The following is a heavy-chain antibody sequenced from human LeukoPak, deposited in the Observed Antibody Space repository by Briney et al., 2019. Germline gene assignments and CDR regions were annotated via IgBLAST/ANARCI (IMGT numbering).Heavy chain of an antibody. CDR2: ISGSGGST. CDR1: GFTFSSYA. D-gene: IGHD6-13*01. J-gene: IGHJ4*02. V-gene: IGHV3-23*01. Sequence: GGSLRLSCAASGFTFSSYAMSWVRQAPGKGLEWVSAISGSGGSTYYADSVKGRFTISRDNSKNTLYLQMNSLRAEDTAVYYCAKDRRAYSSSEGFDYWGQGTLVTVSS. CDR3: AKDRRAYSSSEGFDY.